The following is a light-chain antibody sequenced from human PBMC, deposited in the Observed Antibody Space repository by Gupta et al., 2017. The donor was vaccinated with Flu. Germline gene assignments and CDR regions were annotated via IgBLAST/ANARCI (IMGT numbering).Light chain of an antibody. Sequence: GDRVTITCRASQGINDWLAWYQQKPGKPPSLLISRASRLESGLPSRFSGSGSGTEFSLTISSLQPEDSATYYCQHYDSYSGTFGQGTKVEIE. J-gene: IGKJ1*01. CDR2: RAS. V-gene: IGKV1-5*03. CDR3: QHYDSYSGT. CDR1: QGINDW.